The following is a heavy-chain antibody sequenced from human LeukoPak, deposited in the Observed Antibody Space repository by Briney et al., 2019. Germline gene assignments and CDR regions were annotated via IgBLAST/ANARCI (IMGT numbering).Heavy chain of an antibody. CDR3: AIPAIRENVDF. V-gene: IGHV3-30*03. J-gene: IGHJ4*02. CDR2: ISWDGSNK. Sequence: PGRSLRLSCAASGFTFGSYGMHWVRQAPGKGLEWVAVISWDGSNKYYADSVKGRFTISRDNSKNSLYLQMNSLRAEDTALYYCAIPAIRENVDFWGQGPLVTVSS. CDR1: GFTFGSYG. D-gene: IGHD2-2*02.